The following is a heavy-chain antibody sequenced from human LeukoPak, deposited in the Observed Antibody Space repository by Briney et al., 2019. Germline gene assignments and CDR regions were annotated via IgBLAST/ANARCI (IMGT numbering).Heavy chain of an antibody. CDR3: AKKGIPYYYDSSGNGRNLGNWFDP. Sequence: GGSLRLSCAASGFTFSSYSMNWVRQAPGKGLEWVSSISSSSSYIYYADSVKGRFTISRDNAKNSLYLQMNSLRAEDTAVYYCAKKGIPYYYDSSGNGRNLGNWFDPWGQGTLVTVSS. V-gene: IGHV3-21*01. D-gene: IGHD3-22*01. J-gene: IGHJ5*02. CDR2: ISSSSSYI. CDR1: GFTFSSYS.